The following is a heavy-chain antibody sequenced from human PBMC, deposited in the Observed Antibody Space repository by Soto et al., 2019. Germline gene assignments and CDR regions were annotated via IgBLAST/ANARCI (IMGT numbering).Heavy chain of an antibody. V-gene: IGHV1-46*03. J-gene: IGHJ4*02. CDR2: INPSGGST. CDR1: GYTFTSYY. D-gene: IGHD3-10*01. Sequence: ASVKVSCKASGYTFTSYYMHWVRQAPGQGLEWMGIINPSGGSTSYAQKFQGRVTMTRDTSTSTVYMELSSLRSEDTAVYYCSRVDPGETSPFYHWGQGTLVTVS. CDR3: SRVDPGETSPFYH.